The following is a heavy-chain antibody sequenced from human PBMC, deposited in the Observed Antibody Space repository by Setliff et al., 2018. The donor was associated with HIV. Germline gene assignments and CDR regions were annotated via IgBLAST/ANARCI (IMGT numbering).Heavy chain of an antibody. CDR2: ISAYNGDT. J-gene: IGHJ4*02. CDR1: GYTFTNYG. D-gene: IGHD6-19*01. CDR3: ATAKEVWLAEGGFDY. V-gene: IGHV1-18*01. Sequence: VASVKVSCKASGYTFTNYGISWLRQAPGQGLEWMGWISAYNGDTNYAQKLQGRLIMTTDTSTRTAYMELRSLRSDDTAVYYCATAKEVWLAEGGFDYWGQGTRVTVSS.